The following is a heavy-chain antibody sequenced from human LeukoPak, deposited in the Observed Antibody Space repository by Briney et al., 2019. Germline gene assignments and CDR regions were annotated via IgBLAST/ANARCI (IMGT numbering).Heavy chain of an antibody. CDR1: GFTFSSYG. V-gene: IGHV3-30*18. CDR2: ISYDGSNR. D-gene: IGHD6-13*01. CDR3: AKAGRRSSSSWDYYYYGMDV. J-gene: IGHJ6*02. Sequence: GGSLRLSCAASGFTFSSYGMHWVRQAPGKGLEWVAVISYDGSNRYYADSVKGRFTISRDNSKNTLYLQMNSLRAEDTAVYYCAKAGRRSSSSWDYYYYGMDVWGQGTTVTVSS.